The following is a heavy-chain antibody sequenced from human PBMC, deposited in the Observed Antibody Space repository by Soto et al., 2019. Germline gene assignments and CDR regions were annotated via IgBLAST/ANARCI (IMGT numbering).Heavy chain of an antibody. Sequence: EVQLVESGGGLVQPGGSLRLSCAASGFTFSSYWMHWVRQAPGKGLVWVSRINSVGSSTSYADSVKGRFTISRDNANNTLYLQTSSLRAEDTAVYYCARGRGGGSGAFQHWGQGTLVTVSS. D-gene: IGHD3-10*01. CDR1: GFTFSSYW. V-gene: IGHV3-74*01. J-gene: IGHJ1*01. CDR2: INSVGSST. CDR3: ARGRGGGSGAFQH.